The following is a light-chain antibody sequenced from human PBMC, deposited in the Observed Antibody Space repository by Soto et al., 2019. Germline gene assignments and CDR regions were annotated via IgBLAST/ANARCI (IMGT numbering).Light chain of an antibody. CDR1: QSVTSN. CDR2: GAS. CDR3: QQYDNWPRT. Sequence: EIVMTQSPATLSVSPGERVTLSCRASQSVTSNLAWYQHKPGQAPRLLINGASTRAAGIPARFIGGGFGTEFTLTISSLQSEDFAAYYCQQYDNWPRTFGGGTKVEIK. V-gene: IGKV3-15*01. J-gene: IGKJ4*01.